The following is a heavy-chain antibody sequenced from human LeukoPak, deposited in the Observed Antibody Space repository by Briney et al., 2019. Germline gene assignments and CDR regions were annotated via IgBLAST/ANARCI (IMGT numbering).Heavy chain of an antibody. Sequence: ASVKVSCKASGYTFTSYGISWVRQAPGQGLEWMGWISAYNGNTNYAQKLQGRVTMTTDTSTSTAYMELRSLRSDDTAVYYCARDRSQRWMQLWGPYWYYGMDVWGQGTTVTVS. V-gene: IGHV1-18*01. J-gene: IGHJ6*02. CDR3: ARDRSQRWMQLWGPYWYYGMDV. CDR1: GYTFTSYG. CDR2: ISAYNGNT. D-gene: IGHD5-18*01.